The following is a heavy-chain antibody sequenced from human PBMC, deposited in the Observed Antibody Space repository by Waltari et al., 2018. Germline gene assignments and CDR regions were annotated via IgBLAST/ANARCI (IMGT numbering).Heavy chain of an antibody. D-gene: IGHD3-10*01. CDR2: ISTDASSR. Sequence: EEQLLESGGGLVQPGDSLRLSCAASGFRFSNYWLNWVRPAPGKGLVWVARISTDASSRPDADSVKGRFTISRDNAKNTLYLQMKRLRAADTALYYCLRLAPRTYRSPVPGRHYYYGMDVWGQGTTVTVSS. V-gene: IGHV3-74*03. CDR1: GFRFSNYW. J-gene: IGHJ6*02. CDR3: LRLAPRTYRSPVPGRHYYYGMDV.